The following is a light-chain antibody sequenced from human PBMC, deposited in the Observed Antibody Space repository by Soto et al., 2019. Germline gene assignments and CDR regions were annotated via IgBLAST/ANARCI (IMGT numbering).Light chain of an antibody. CDR3: MQALQTPRT. CDR1: QSLLHSTGYNF. Sequence: DIVMTQSPLSLPVTPGESASISCRSSQSLLHSTGYNFLDWYLQKPGQSPQLLIYLGYNRASGVPDRFSGRGSGTDFTLKISRVEAEDVGVYYCMQALQTPRTFGQGTKVEVK. CDR2: LGY. J-gene: IGKJ1*01. V-gene: IGKV2-28*01.